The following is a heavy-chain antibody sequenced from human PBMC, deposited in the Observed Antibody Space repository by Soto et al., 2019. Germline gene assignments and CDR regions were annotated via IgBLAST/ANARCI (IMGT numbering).Heavy chain of an antibody. V-gene: IGHV3-21*01. CDR3: ARGRGYGDYFYFDY. J-gene: IGHJ4*02. CDR2: ISSSSSYI. Sequence: GGSLRLSCAASGFTFSSYSMNWVRQAPGKGLEWVSSISSSSSYIYYAESVKGRFTISRDNAKNTLYLQMSSLRAEDTAVYYCARGRGYGDYFYFDYWGQGTLVTVSS. CDR1: GFTFSSYS. D-gene: IGHD4-17*01.